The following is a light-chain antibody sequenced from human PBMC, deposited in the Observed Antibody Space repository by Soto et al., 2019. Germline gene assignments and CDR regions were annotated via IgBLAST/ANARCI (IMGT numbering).Light chain of an antibody. CDR2: KAS. CDR3: QEYNSDYLYT. CDR1: QSISSW. Sequence: DIQMTQSPSTLSASVGDRVTITCRASQSISSWLAWYQQKPGKAPKLLIYKASTLEGGVPSRFSGSGSGTEFTLTISILQTDDFAPYYCQEYNSDYLYTFGQGTRVEVK. J-gene: IGKJ2*01. V-gene: IGKV1-5*03.